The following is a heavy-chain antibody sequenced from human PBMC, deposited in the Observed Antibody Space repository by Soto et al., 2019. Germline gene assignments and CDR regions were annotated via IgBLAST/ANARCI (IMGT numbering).Heavy chain of an antibody. J-gene: IGHJ6*02. CDR1: GFTFDDYA. D-gene: IGHD2-2*01. V-gene: IGHV3-9*01. Sequence: EVQLVESGGGLVQPGRSLRLSCAASGFTFDDYAMHWVRQAPGKGLEWVSGISWNSGSIGYADSVKGRFTISRDNAKNALYLQMNSLRAEDTALYYCAKGRGGCSSTGCRAHYYYGMDVWGQGTTVTVSS. CDR2: ISWNSGSI. CDR3: AKGRGGCSSTGCRAHYYYGMDV.